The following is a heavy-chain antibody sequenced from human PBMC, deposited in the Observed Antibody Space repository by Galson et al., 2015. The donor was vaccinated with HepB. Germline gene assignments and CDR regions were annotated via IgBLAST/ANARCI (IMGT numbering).Heavy chain of an antibody. D-gene: IGHD4-11*01. V-gene: IGHV3-74*01. CDR1: GFSFSNTW. Sequence: SLRLSCAASGFSFSNTWMLWVRQAPGKGPVWVSRIKSDGRSTSYADSVKGRFTTSRDNAKNTVDLHMNSLRAEGTAVYYCARDNDYKVDYWGQGTLVTVSS. J-gene: IGHJ4*02. CDR2: IKSDGRST. CDR3: ARDNDYKVDY.